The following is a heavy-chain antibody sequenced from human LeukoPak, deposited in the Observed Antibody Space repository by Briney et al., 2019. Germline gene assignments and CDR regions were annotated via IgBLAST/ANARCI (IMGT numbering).Heavy chain of an antibody. J-gene: IGHJ5*02. CDR1: GGSISSGDYY. Sequence: SETLSLTCTVSGGSISSGDYYWSCIRQPPGTCLEWIGYIDYSGSAYYYPSLESRVTISVDTSKNQFSLNLNSVTAADTAVYYCARASLRGTPTWFDPWGQGTLVTVSS. CDR3: ARASLRGTPTWFDP. CDR2: IDYSGSA. V-gene: IGHV4-30-4*01.